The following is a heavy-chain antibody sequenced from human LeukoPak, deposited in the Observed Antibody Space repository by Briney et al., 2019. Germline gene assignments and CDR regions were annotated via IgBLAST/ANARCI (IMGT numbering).Heavy chain of an antibody. CDR2: INPNSGDT. Sequence: ASVKVSCKASGYTFTDYYVHWVRQAPGQGLEWMGWINPNSGDTNYAQKFQGRVTMTRDTPISTAYMELSRLRFDDTAVYYCARDPGYLPFAYWGQGTLVTASS. J-gene: IGHJ4*02. V-gene: IGHV1-2*02. D-gene: IGHD5-18*01. CDR1: GYTFTDYY. CDR3: ARDPGYLPFAY.